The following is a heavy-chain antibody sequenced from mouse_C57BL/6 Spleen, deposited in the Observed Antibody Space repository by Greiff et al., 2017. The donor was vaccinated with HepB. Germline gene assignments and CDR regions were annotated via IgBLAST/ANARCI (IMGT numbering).Heavy chain of an antibody. V-gene: IGHV6-3*01. J-gene: IGHJ1*03. CDR1: GFTFSNYW. CDR3: TGWGNYWYVDV. CDR2: IRLKSDNYAT. Sequence: EVQLVESGGGLVQPGGSMKLSCVASGFTFSNYWMNWVRQSPEKGLEWVAQIRLKSDNYATHYAESVKGRFTISRDDSKSSVYLQMNNLRAEDTGIYYCTGWGNYWYVDVWGTGTTVTVSS. D-gene: IGHD2-1*01.